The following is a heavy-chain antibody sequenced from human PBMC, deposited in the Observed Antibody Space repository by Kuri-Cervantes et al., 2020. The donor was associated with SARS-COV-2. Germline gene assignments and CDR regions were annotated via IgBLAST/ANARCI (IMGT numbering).Heavy chain of an antibody. CDR3: ARGARITILGVLIGGRENPFFDP. Sequence: ASVKVSCKASGYTFTGYYIHWVRQAPGERLEWMGWINPNSGGAKYAQKFEGWVTLTRDTSIATAYMEVSRLRSDDAAVYYCARGARITILGVLIGGRENPFFDPWGQGTQVTVS. D-gene: IGHD3-3*01. CDR1: GYTFTGYY. V-gene: IGHV1-2*04. J-gene: IGHJ5*02. CDR2: INPNSGGA.